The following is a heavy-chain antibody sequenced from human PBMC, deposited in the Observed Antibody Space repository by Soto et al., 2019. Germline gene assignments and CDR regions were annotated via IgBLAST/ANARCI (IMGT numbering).Heavy chain of an antibody. CDR3: AREPSYAYYYMDV. D-gene: IGHD5-18*01. CDR1: GGSISSYY. CDR2: IYYSGST. Sequence: SETLSLTCTVSGGSISSYYWSWIRQPPGKGLEWIGYIYYSGSTNYNPSLKSRVTISVDTSKNQFSLKLSSVTAADTAVYYCAREPSYAYYYMDVWRKATTVTVSS. J-gene: IGHJ6*03. V-gene: IGHV4-59*01.